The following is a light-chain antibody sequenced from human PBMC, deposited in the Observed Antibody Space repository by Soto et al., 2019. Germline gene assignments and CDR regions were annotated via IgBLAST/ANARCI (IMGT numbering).Light chain of an antibody. Sequence: SYELTQPLSVSVAPGQTARITCGGNNIGSKNVHWYQQKPGQAPVLVIYRDRNRPSGIPERFSGSNSGNTATLTISRAQAGDEAGYYCQVWDSSTAWVFGGGTNLTVL. V-gene: IGLV3-9*01. J-gene: IGLJ3*02. CDR3: QVWDSSTAWV. CDR1: NIGSKN. CDR2: RDR.